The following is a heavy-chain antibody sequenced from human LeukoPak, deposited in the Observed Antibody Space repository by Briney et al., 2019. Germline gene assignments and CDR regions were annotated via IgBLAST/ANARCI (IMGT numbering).Heavy chain of an antibody. D-gene: IGHD5-12*01. Sequence: GGSLRLSCAASGFTFSGYSMNWVRQAPGKGLEWVSSISSSNSYIYYADSVKGRFTVSRDNAKNSLYLQMNSLRAEDTAVYYCARGQGVDGVDLWGQGTLVTVSS. J-gene: IGHJ5*02. CDR1: GFTFSGYS. CDR2: ISSSNSYI. CDR3: ARGQGVDGVDL. V-gene: IGHV3-21*01.